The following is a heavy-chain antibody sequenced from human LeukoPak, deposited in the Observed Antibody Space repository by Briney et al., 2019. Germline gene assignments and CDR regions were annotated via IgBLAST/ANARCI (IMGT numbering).Heavy chain of an antibody. CDR1: GGSISSYY. Sequence: DPSETLSLTCTVSGGSISSYYWSWVRQPPGKGLEWIGYLYDGGSTHYNPSLKSRVIISVDTSKNQFSLNLNSVTAADTAVYFCARHSWVNGYFDFWGQGTLVTVSS. CDR3: ARHSWVNGYFDF. J-gene: IGHJ4*02. D-gene: IGHD4-17*01. CDR2: LYDGGST. V-gene: IGHV4-59*08.